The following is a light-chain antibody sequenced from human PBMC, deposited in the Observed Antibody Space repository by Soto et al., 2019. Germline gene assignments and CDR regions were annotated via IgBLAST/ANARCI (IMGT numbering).Light chain of an antibody. Sequence: EVVVTQSPLSLPVTLGQPASISCRSSQSLIHSDGNTYLHWFQQRPGQSPRRLIYHVSTRDSGVPERFSGSGSGSDFTLEISRVEAEDVGVYYCMQGRHWPYTFGPGTTVDIK. CDR1: QSLIHSDGNTY. CDR3: MQGRHWPYT. J-gene: IGKJ3*01. CDR2: HVS. V-gene: IGKV2-30*02.